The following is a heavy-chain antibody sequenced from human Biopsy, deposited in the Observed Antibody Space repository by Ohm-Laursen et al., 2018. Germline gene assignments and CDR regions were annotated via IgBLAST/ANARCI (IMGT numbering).Heavy chain of an antibody. D-gene: IGHD2/OR15-2a*01. CDR3: ARATNSTGWPYYYFYGMDV. J-gene: IGHJ6*02. CDR2: IYYSGST. CDR1: GGSISSGFYY. Sequence: TLSLTCSVSGGSISSGFYYWSWIRQPPGKGLEWIGYIYYSGSTNYNPSLKSRVTISVDTSKNQFSLRLNSVTAADTAVYYCARATNSTGWPYYYFYGMDVWGQGTTVTVSS. V-gene: IGHV4-61*01.